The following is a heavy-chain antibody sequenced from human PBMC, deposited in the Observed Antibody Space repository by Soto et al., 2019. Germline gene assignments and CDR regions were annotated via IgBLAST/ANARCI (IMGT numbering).Heavy chain of an antibody. V-gene: IGHV3-13*01. CDR2: IGTAGDT. Sequence: RLSCAASGFTFSSYDMHWVRQATGKGLEWVSAIGTAGDTYYPGSVKGRFTISRENAKNSLYLQMNSLRAGDTAVYYCARNRRLLYYGSGSYYNSKKYYYYYYGMDVWGQGTTVTVSS. D-gene: IGHD3-10*01. CDR1: GFTFSSYD. CDR3: ARNRRLLYYGSGSYYNSKKYYYYYYGMDV. J-gene: IGHJ6*02.